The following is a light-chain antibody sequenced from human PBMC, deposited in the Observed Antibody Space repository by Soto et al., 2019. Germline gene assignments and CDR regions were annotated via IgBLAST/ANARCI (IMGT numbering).Light chain of an antibody. J-gene: IGKJ4*02. CDR2: RTS. Sequence: VMTQSPATLSVSPGERATLSCRASQSISSNLAWYQQKPGQATRLLMFRTSSRATGFPARFSGSGSGTEFNITISSLQSEDCGVYYCQQYINWPRATVGGGTKVNI. CDR1: QSISSN. V-gene: IGKV3-15*01. CDR3: QQYINWPRAT.